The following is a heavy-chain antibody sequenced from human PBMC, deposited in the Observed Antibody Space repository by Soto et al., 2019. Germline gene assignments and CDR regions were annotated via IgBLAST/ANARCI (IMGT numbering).Heavy chain of an antibody. CDR3: VRVSSGWGFDY. Sequence: EVQLVESGGALVQPGGSLSLSCAASGFTFSRHWMHWVRQAPGKGLVWFSRITNDGSSTSYADSAKGRFTISRDNAKATLYLQMNGLRVEETAVYYCVRVSSGWGFDYWGSGTVVTVAS. J-gene: IGHJ4*02. V-gene: IGHV3-74*01. CDR1: GFTFSRHW. D-gene: IGHD6-19*01. CDR2: ITNDGSST.